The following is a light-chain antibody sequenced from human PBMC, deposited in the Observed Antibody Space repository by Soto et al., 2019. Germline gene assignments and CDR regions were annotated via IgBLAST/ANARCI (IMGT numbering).Light chain of an antibody. V-gene: IGLV2-11*01. CDR1: SSDVGGYNY. CDR2: DVS. J-gene: IGLJ1*01. Sequence: QSVLTQPRSVSGSSGQSVTISCTGTSSDVGGYNYVSWYQQHPGKAPKLMIYDVSKRPSGVPDRFSGSKSGNTASLTISGLKAEDEADYYCCSYAGSYHYVFGTGTKV. CDR3: CSYAGSYHYV.